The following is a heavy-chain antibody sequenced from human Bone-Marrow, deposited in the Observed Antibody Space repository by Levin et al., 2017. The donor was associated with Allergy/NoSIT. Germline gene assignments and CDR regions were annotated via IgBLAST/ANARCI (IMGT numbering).Heavy chain of an antibody. Sequence: KVSCMGSGYNFTKYWIGWVRQMPGKGLEWMGVIYVDDSDIRYSPSFQGQVTISADRSTSTAYLQWSSLKASDTAMYYCARQVAYCGGDCYFDYWGQGALVTVSS. V-gene: IGHV5-51*01. CDR2: IYVDDSDI. D-gene: IGHD2-21*02. J-gene: IGHJ4*02. CDR1: GYNFTKYW. CDR3: ARQVAYCGGDCYFDY.